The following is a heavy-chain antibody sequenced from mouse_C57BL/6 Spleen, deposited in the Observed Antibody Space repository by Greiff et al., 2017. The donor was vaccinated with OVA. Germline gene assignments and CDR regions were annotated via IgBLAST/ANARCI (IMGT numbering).Heavy chain of an antibody. CDR2: ISNLAYSI. CDR3: ARHDGLGWYFDV. CDR1: GFTFSDYG. V-gene: IGHV5-15*01. D-gene: IGHD2-3*01. Sequence: EVMLVESGGGLVQPGGSLKLSCAASGFTFSDYGMAWVRQAPRKGPEWVAFISNLAYSIYYADTVTGRFTISRENAKNNLYLEMSSLRYEDTAMYYCARHDGLGWYFDVWGTGTTVTVSS. J-gene: IGHJ1*03.